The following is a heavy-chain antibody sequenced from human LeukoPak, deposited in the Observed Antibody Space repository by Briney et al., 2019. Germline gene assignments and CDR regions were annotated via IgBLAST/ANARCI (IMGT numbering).Heavy chain of an antibody. Sequence: GGSLRLSCAASGFTFSSYWMNWVRQAPGKGLEWVANIKQDGNEKYYVDSVRGRFTISRDDAKNSLYLQMNSLRAEDTAVYYCARELLGHGYNSGDFDYWGQGTLVTVSS. CDR2: IKQDGNEK. CDR1: GFTFSSYW. D-gene: IGHD5-24*01. V-gene: IGHV3-7*01. CDR3: ARELLGHGYNSGDFDY. J-gene: IGHJ4*02.